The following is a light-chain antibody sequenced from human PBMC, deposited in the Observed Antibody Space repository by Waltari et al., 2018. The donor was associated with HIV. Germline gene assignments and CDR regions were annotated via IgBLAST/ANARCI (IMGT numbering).Light chain of an antibody. CDR3: QQTYTNMWT. J-gene: IGKJ1*01. CDR2: AAS. V-gene: IGKV1-39*01. CDR1: QSISTY. Sequence: DIQLTQSPSSLSASVGDRVNITCRASQSISTYVNWYQQKPGKDPKLLIYAASYLQSGVPSRFSGSGSVTDFTLTITVLQPEYFATYHCQQTYTNMWTFGQGTNVE.